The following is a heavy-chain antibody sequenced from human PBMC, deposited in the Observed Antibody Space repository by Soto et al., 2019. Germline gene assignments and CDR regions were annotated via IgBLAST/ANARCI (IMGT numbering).Heavy chain of an antibody. D-gene: IGHD6-19*01. CDR1: GYTFTSYG. Sequence: ASVKVSCKASGYTFTSYGISWVRQAPGQGLEWMGWISAYNGNTNYAQKLQGRVTMTTDTSTSTAYMELRSLRSDDTAVYYCARDDGQQWLVPYGYWGQGTLVTVSS. CDR3: ARDDGQQWLVPYGY. CDR2: ISAYNGNT. J-gene: IGHJ4*02. V-gene: IGHV1-18*01.